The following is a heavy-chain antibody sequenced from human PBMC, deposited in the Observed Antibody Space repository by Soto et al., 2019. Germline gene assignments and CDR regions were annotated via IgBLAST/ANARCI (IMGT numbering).Heavy chain of an antibody. Sequence: PSETLSLTCAVSGASISGSEWWNWVRQPPGKGLEWIGEISHSGTTIYNPSLKSRVTISMDESQNHFSLKLTSVTAADTAVYFCARDFKAPNNAWAFDYWGQGALVTVSS. CDR2: ISHSGTT. CDR1: GASISGSEW. D-gene: IGHD3-16*01. CDR3: ARDFKAPNNAWAFDY. J-gene: IGHJ4*02. V-gene: IGHV4-4*02.